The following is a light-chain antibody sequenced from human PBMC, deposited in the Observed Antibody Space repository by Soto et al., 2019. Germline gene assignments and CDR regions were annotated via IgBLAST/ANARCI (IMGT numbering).Light chain of an antibody. CDR2: DIS. V-gene: IGLV2-14*01. CDR1: SSDVGGYNY. CDR3: SSYTSSSTRD. J-gene: IGLJ1*01. Sequence: QSALTQPASVSGSPGQSITISCTGTSSDVGGYNYVSWYQQHPGKAPKLMIYDISNRPSGVSNRFSGSKSGNTASLTISGLQTDDEADYYCSSYTSSSTRDFGTGTKLTVL.